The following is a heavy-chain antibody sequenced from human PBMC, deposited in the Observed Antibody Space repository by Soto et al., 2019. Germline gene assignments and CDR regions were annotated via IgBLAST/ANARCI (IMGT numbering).Heavy chain of an antibody. D-gene: IGHD2-15*01. J-gene: IGHJ5*02. CDR2: INPNSGGT. V-gene: IGHV1-2*04. CDR1: GYTFTGYY. Sequence: VASVKVSCKASGYTFTGYYMHWVRQAPGQGLEWMGWINPNSGGTNYAQKFQGWVTMTRDTSISTAYMELSRLRSDDTAVYYCARDSGPVVAARYNWFDPWGQGTLVTVS. CDR3: ARDSGPVVAARYNWFDP.